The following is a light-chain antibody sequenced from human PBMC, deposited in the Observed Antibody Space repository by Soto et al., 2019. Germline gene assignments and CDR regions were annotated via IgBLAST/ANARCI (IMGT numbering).Light chain of an antibody. CDR1: SSDVGGYKY. V-gene: IGLV2-14*01. J-gene: IGLJ3*02. CDR2: EVS. CDR3: SSYTSGNTWV. Sequence: QSALTQPASVFGSPGQSITISCIGTSSDVGGYKYVSWYQQHPGKAPKLMISEVSNRPSGISNRFSGSKSGNTASLTISGLQAEDEADYYCSSYTSGNTWVFGGGTKVTVL.